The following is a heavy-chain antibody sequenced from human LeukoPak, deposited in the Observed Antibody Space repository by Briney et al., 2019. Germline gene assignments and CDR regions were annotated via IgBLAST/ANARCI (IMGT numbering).Heavy chain of an antibody. CDR1: GGTFSSYA. CDR2: IIPIFGTA. J-gene: IGHJ6*02. Sequence: GSSVKVSCKASGGTFSSYAISWVRQAPGQGLEWMGGIIPIFGTANYARKFQGRVTITADESTSTAYMELNSLRSEDTAVYYCAGRIQQTIYYYYYGMDVWGQGTTVTVSS. D-gene: IGHD5-18*01. V-gene: IGHV1-69*01. CDR3: AGRIQQTIYYYYYGMDV.